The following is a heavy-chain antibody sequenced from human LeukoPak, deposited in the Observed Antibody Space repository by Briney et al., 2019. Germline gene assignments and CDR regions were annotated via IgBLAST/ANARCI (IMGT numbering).Heavy chain of an antibody. D-gene: IGHD3-10*01. V-gene: IGHV3-15*01. CDR2: IKSNADGGTA. CDR1: GFSFSDAW. J-gene: IGHJ4*02. CDR3: TRGGSGNYNNPMSH. Sequence: GGSLRLSCAASGFSFSDAWMNWVRLAPEKGPEWVGRIKSNADGGTADYAGPVKGRFTISRDDSEYTLYLQMNSLKTEDTAVYYCTRGGSGNYNNPMSHWGPGTPVAVSS.